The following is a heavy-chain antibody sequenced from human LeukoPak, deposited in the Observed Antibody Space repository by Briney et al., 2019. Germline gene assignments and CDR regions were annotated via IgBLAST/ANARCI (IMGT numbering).Heavy chain of an antibody. CDR1: GYTFTSYD. CDR2: MNPNSGNT. CDR3: ARALRVGRYSADY. D-gene: IGHD2-15*01. V-gene: IGHV1-8*01. J-gene: IGHJ4*02. Sequence: ASVKVSCKASGYTFTSYDINWVRQATGQGLEWMGWMNPNSGNTGSAQRFQGRVTMTRNASISTAYMELSSLRSEDTAVYYCARALRVGRYSADYWGQGTLVTVSS.